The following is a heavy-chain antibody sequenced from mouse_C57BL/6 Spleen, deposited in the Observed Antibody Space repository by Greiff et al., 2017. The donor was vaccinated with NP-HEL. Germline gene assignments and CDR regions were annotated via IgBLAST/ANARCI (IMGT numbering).Heavy chain of an antibody. CDR2: ISGGGGNT. V-gene: IGHV5-9*01. D-gene: IGHD1-1*01. CDR3: ARLSHYGSSYDWYFDV. CDR1: GFTFSSYT. J-gene: IGHJ1*03. Sequence: EVKVVESGGGLVKPGGSLKLSCAASGFTFSSYTMSWVRQTPEKRLEWVATISGGGGNTYYPDSVKGRFTISRDNAKNTLYLQMSSLRSEDTALYYCARLSHYGSSYDWYFDVWGTGTTVTVSS.